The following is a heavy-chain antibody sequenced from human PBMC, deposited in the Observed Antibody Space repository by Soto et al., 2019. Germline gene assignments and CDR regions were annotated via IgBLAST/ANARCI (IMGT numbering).Heavy chain of an antibody. D-gene: IGHD4-4*01. CDR2: IYYSGST. CDR1: GGSISSGGYY. J-gene: IGHJ5*02. Sequence: SETLSLTCTVSGGSISSGGYYWSWIRQHPGKGLEWIGYIYYSGSTYYNPSLKSRVTISVDTSKNQFSLKLSSVTAADTAVYYCARLMTTVTILPNWFDPWGQGTLVTVSS. V-gene: IGHV4-31*03. CDR3: ARLMTTVTILPNWFDP.